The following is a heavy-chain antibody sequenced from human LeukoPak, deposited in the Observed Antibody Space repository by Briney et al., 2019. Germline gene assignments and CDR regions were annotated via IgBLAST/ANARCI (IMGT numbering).Heavy chain of an antibody. Sequence: ASVKVSCKASGYTFTSYGISWVRQAPGQGLEWMGWISAYNSNTKYAQNLQGRVTMTTDTSTSTAYMELRSLRSDDTAVYFCVRDRSSSSYYSCWGQGTLVTVSS. CDR3: VRDRSSSSYYSC. J-gene: IGHJ4*02. D-gene: IGHD6-13*01. CDR1: GYTFTSYG. V-gene: IGHV1-18*01. CDR2: ISAYNSNT.